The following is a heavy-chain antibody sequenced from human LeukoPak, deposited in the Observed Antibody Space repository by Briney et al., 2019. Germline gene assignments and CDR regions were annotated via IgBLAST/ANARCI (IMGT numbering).Heavy chain of an antibody. CDR1: GGSFSGYY. Sequence: PSETLSLTCAVYGGSFSGYYWSWIRQPPGKGLEWIGEINHSGSTNYNPSLKSRVTISVDTSKNQFSLKLSSVTAADTAVYYCARRVVTLGSNWFDPWGQGTLVTVSS. J-gene: IGHJ5*02. CDR3: ARRVVTLGSNWFDP. CDR2: INHSGST. V-gene: IGHV4-34*01. D-gene: IGHD3-3*01.